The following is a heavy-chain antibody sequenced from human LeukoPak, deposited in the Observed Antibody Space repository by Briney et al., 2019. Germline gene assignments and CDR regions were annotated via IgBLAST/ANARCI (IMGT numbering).Heavy chain of an antibody. Sequence: PGGSLRLSCAASGFTFNNYGIHWVRQAPGKGLEWVAVIWVDGSNKYYADSVKGRFTISRDNSKNTLYLQMNSLRAEDTAVYYCARERVVRGYSGYDFDYWGQGTLVIVSS. D-gene: IGHD5-12*01. CDR3: ARERVVRGYSGYDFDY. CDR1: GFTFNNYG. V-gene: IGHV3-33*01. CDR2: IWVDGSNK. J-gene: IGHJ4*02.